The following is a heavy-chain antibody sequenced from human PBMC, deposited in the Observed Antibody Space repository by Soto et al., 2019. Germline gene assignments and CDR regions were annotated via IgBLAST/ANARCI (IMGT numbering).Heavy chain of an antibody. D-gene: IGHD2-8*02. CDR1: GGSFSGYY. J-gene: IGHJ4*02. Sequence: SETLSLTCAVYGGSFSGYYWTWIRQPPGTGLEWIGEINHSGSTNYNPSLKSRVTISVDTSKNQFSLKLTSATAADTAVYYCARDKITGLFDYWGQGTLVTISS. V-gene: IGHV4-34*01. CDR2: INHSGST. CDR3: ARDKITGLFDY.